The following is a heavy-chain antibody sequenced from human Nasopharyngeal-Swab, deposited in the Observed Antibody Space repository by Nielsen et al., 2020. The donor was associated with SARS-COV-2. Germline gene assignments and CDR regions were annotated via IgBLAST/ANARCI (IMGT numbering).Heavy chain of an antibody. CDR2: INSPGGT. V-gene: IGHV3-23*01. CDR1: GFTFSGYA. D-gene: IGHD3-10*01. Sequence: GGSLRLSCAASGFTFSGYAMSWVRQAPGKGLEWVSGINSPGGTYYRESVKGRFTISKDNSQNTLYLQMASLRAEDTAIYYCVKDYPELVGSSSIFDYWGQGIQVTVSS. CDR3: VKDYPELVGSSSIFDY. J-gene: IGHJ4*02.